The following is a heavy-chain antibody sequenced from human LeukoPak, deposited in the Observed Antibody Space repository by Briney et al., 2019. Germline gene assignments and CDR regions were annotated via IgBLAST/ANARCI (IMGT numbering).Heavy chain of an antibody. CDR3: ARLVGATHRLDY. J-gene: IGHJ4*02. V-gene: IGHV4-59*01. CDR1: GGSISSYY. Sequence: SETLSLTCTVSGGSISSYYWSWIRQPPGKGLEWIGYIYYSGSTNYNPSLKSRVTISVDTSKNQFSLKLSSVTAADTAVYYCARLVGATHRLDYWGQGTLVTVSS. D-gene: IGHD1-26*01. CDR2: IYYSGST.